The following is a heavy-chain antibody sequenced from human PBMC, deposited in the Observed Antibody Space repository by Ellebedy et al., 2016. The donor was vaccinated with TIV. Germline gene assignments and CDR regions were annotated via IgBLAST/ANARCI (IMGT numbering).Heavy chain of an antibody. CDR1: GFTVSSSY. CDR3: ARGPVRYTQKGGFLDY. D-gene: IGHD3-16*01. V-gene: IGHV3-53*01. Sequence: GESLKISCAASGFTVSSSYMTWVRQAPGKGLEWVSVVYSGGNTYYADSVKGRFTISRANSKNTLSLEMNSLRGDDTAVYFCARGPVRYTQKGGFLDYWGQGTLVTVSS. J-gene: IGHJ4*02. CDR2: VYSGGNT.